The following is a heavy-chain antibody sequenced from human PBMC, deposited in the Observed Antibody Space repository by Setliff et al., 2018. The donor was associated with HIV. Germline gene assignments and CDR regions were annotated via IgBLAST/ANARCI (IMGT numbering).Heavy chain of an antibody. V-gene: IGHV4-31*03. CDR1: GGSISRGGRY. CDR3: ASATVGGASPFDS. CDR2: VYYTGES. Sequence: PSETLSLTCSVYGGSISRGGRYWGWIRQHPGRGLEWLGYVYYTGESFYKPSLGGRVTILQDKSKNQFPLELRSVTAADTAVYYCASATVGGASPFDSWGPGTLVTVSS. D-gene: IGHD4-4*01. J-gene: IGHJ4*02.